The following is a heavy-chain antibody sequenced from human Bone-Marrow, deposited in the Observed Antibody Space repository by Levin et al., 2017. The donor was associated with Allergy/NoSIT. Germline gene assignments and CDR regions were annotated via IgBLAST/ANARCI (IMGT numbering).Heavy chain of an antibody. CDR2: IYPGDSDT. J-gene: IGHJ4*02. CDR1: GYSFTSYW. CDR3: ASRYCSGGSCYRGDYFDY. Sequence: KVSCKGSGYSFTSYWIGWVRQMPGKGLEWMGIIYPGDSDTRYSPSFQGQVTISADKSISTAYLQWSSLKASDTAMYYCASRYCSGGSCYRGDYFDYWGQGTLVTVSS. D-gene: IGHD2-15*01. V-gene: IGHV5-51*01.